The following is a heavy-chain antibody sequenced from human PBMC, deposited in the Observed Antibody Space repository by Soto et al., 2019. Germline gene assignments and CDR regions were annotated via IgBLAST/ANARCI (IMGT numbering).Heavy chain of an antibody. J-gene: IGHJ4*02. CDR3: ARHGWAIGTHDS. D-gene: IGHD1-1*01. CDR2: VDYSGNT. Sequence: LSLTCTVSGGSVSSTSYSWGWIRQPPGKGLEWIGSVDYSGNTYYNPSLKSRLTISVDTSKNQFSLKLNSVSATDTSVYYCARHGWAIGTHDSWGQGTLVTVSS. CDR1: GGSVSSTSYS. V-gene: IGHV4-39*01.